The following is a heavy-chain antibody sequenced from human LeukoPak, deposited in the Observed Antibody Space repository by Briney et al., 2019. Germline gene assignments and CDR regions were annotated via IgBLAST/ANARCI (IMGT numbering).Heavy chain of an antibody. CDR2: INPSGGST. D-gene: IGHD6-19*01. CDR1: GYTFTSYY. Sequence: ASVKVSCKASGYTFTSYYMHWVRQAPGQGLEWMGIINPSGGSTSYAQKFQGRVTMTRNTSISTAYMELSSLRSEDTAVYYCARDLVAVAGTTEFDYWGQGTLVTVSS. CDR3: ARDLVAVAGTTEFDY. J-gene: IGHJ4*02. V-gene: IGHV1-46*01.